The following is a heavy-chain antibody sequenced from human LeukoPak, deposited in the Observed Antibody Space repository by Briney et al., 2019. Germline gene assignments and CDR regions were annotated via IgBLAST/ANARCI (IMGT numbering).Heavy chain of an antibody. V-gene: IGHV4-34*01. CDR3: ARAYPRIGKDY. D-gene: IGHD2/OR15-2a*01. J-gene: IGHJ4*02. CDR1: GGSFSGYY. CDR2: INHSGST. Sequence: SETLSLTCAVYGGSFSGYYWSWIRQPPGKGLEWIGEINHSGSTNYNPSLKSRVTISVDTSKNQFSLKLSSVTAADTAVCYCARAYPRIGKDYWGQGALVTVSS.